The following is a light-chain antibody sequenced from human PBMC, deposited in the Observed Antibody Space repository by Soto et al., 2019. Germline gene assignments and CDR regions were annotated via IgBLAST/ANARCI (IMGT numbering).Light chain of an antibody. J-gene: IGLJ1*01. CDR1: SSDVDGYNY. Sequence: QSALTQPASVSGSPGQSITITCTGTSSDVDGYNYVSWYQQYPGKAPKLIIYEVSNRPSGVSNRFSGSKSGNTASLTISGLQAEDEADYYCSSFTTNYFYVFGPGTKLTVL. V-gene: IGLV2-14*01. CDR2: EVS. CDR3: SSFTTNYFYV.